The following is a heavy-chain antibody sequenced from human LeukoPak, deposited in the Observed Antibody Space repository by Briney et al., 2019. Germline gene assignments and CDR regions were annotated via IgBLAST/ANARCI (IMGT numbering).Heavy chain of an antibody. D-gene: IGHD3-10*01. Sequence: GGSLRLSCAASGFTFSNYWMTWVRQAPGKGLEWVANIDQDGSEMYSVDSVKGRFSISRDNAKKALYLQMNSLRAEATAVYYCARAYYYGSGDYYSWAYFDFWGLGTLVTVSS. V-gene: IGHV3-7*04. CDR3: ARAYYYGSGDYYSWAYFDF. CDR2: IDQDGSEM. CDR1: GFTFSNYW. J-gene: IGHJ4*02.